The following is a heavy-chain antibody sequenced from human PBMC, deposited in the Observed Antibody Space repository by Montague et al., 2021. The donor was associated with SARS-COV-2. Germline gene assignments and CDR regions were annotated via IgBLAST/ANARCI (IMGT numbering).Heavy chain of an antibody. J-gene: IGHJ4*02. CDR1: GFSVSSYL. Sequence: SLRLSCAASGFSVSSYLLHWVRQAPGEGLEWVSSLSRSVDYLYSSYSXXVLFLISRDNAKNSLHLQMSRLRAEDTAISYCARASWIVATVPDYWGQGTLVTVSS. CDR2: LSRSVDYL. CDR3: ARASWIVATVPDY. V-gene: IGHV3-21*01. D-gene: IGHD5-12*01.